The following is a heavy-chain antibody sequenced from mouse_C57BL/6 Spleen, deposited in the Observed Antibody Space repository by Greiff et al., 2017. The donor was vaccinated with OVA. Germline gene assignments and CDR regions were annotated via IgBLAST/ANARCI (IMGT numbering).Heavy chain of an antibody. Sequence: QVQLQQPGAELVKPGASVKLSCKASGYTFTSYWMHWVKQRPGRGLEWIGRIDPNSGGNEYNAKFKSQATLTVTQPSSTAYMLLSILTSDDSAVYNCARMDYDGYFDVWGTGTTVTVSS. CDR1: GYTFTSYW. CDR3: ARMDYDGYFDV. CDR2: IDPNSGGN. J-gene: IGHJ1*03. D-gene: IGHD2-4*01. V-gene: IGHV1-72*01.